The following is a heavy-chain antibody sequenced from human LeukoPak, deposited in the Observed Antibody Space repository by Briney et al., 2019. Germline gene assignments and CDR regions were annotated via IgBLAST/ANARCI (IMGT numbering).Heavy chain of an antibody. CDR1: GGTFSSYA. CDR2: IIPIFGTA. V-gene: IGHV1-69*05. D-gene: IGHD3-22*01. CDR3: AHMSRDHYYDSSGYLAGFWFDP. Sequence: ASVKVSCKASGGTFSSYAISWVRQAPGQGLEWMEGIIPIFGTANYAQKFQGRVTITTDESTSTAYMELSSLRSEDTAVYYCAHMSRDHYYDSSGYLAGFWFDPWGQGTLVTVSS. J-gene: IGHJ5*02.